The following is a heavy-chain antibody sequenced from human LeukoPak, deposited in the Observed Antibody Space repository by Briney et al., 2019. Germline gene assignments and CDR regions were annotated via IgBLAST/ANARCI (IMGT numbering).Heavy chain of an antibody. J-gene: IGHJ3*02. D-gene: IGHD1-1*01. CDR2: IYYRGST. CDR3: ARVRPNWHNEGNDAFEI. V-gene: IGHV4-59*01. Sequence: PSETLSLTCTVSGGSISSYYWSWIRQPPGKGLEWIGYIYYRGSTNYNPSLKSRVTISVDTSKDQFSLKLTSVTAADTAVYYCARVRPNWHNEGNDAFEIWGQGTMVTVSS. CDR1: GGSISSYY.